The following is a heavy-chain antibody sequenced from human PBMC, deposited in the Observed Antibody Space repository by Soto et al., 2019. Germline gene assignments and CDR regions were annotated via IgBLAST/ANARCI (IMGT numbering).Heavy chain of an antibody. V-gene: IGHV4-34*01. CDR3: ARDIVVLPAANRYGLDA. CDR2: INHRGST. D-gene: IGHD2-2*01. J-gene: IGHJ6*02. Sequence: PSETLSLTCAVYGASLSGYYWTWIRQTPGKGLEWIGEINHRGSTKYNPSLKSRVIISADTSKNQFSLKLASVTAADTAVYFCARDIVVLPAANRYGLDAWGQGTTVTVS. CDR1: GASLSGYY.